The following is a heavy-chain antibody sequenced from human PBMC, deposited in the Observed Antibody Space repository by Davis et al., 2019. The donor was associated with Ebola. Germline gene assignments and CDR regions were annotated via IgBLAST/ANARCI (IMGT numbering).Heavy chain of an antibody. CDR2: IYPGDSDT. CDR1: GYSFTTYW. Sequence: GESLKISCKGSGYSFTTYWIAWVRQTPAKGLEWMGIIYPGDSDTRYSPSFQGQVTISADKSISTAYLQWSSLKASDTAMYYCARQRDYYYYYYGMDVWGQGTTVTVSS. CDR3: ARQRDYYYYYYGMDV. J-gene: IGHJ6*02. V-gene: IGHV5-51*01.